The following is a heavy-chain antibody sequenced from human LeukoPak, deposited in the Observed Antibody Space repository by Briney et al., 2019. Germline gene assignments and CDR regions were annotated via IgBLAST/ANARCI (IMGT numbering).Heavy chain of an antibody. D-gene: IGHD3-16*01. CDR2: ILDSGYST. V-gene: IGHV3-23*01. Sequence: GGSLRLSCAASGFTFSSYAMSWVRQAPGKGLEWVSGILDSGYSTYYTNSVKGRFTISRDNSTNTMYLQMNSLRAEDTAVYYCAKLGGHPLHNYYVGVWGKGTTVAVSS. CDR3: AKLGGHPLHNYYVGV. J-gene: IGHJ6*03. CDR1: GFTFSSYA.